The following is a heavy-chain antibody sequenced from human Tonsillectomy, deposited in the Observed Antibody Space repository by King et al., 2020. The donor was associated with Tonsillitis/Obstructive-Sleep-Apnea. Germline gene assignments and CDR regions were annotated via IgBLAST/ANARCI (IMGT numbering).Heavy chain of an antibody. CDR3: ARGRVDWDPPLDY. D-gene: IGHD3-9*01. J-gene: IGHJ4*02. V-gene: IGHV4-34*01. Sequence: VQLQQWGAGLLKPSETLSLTCAVYGGSFSGYYWSWIRQPPGKGLEWIGEINHSGSTNYSPSLKRRVTISVDTSKQQFSLKLSSVTAADTAVYYFARGRVDWDPPLDYWGQGTLFTVSS. CDR2: INHSGST. CDR1: GGSFSGYY.